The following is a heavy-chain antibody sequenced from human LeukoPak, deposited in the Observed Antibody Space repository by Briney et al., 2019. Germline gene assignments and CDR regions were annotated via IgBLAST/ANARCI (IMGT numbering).Heavy chain of an antibody. D-gene: IGHD4-17*01. V-gene: IGHV3-23*01. CDR3: AKGVTTVRIYYHGMDV. Sequence: GGSLRLSCAASGFTFSSYAMSWVRQAPGKGLEWVSLISGSGDSRYYADSVKGRFTISRDNAKNTLWLQMNSLRAEDTAVYYCAKGVTTVRIYYHGMDVWGQGTTVTVSS. CDR1: GFTFSSYA. J-gene: IGHJ6*02. CDR2: ISGSGDSR.